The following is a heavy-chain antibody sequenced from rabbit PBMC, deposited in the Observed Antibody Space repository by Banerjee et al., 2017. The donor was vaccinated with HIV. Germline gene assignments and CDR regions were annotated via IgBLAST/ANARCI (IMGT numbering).Heavy chain of an antibody. CDR3: ARAPYTTGSGYSIGDL. J-gene: IGHJ6*01. V-gene: IGHV1S40*01. Sequence: QSLQESGGGLFQPGGSLALSCKASGFIFSDNYVMCWVRQAPGKGLEWLSCINTGSGSTYYASWAIGRFTISKTSTTVTLQMTSLTAADTATYFCARAPYTTGSGYSIGDLWGQGTLVTVS. D-gene: IGHD1-1*01. CDR1: GFIFSDNYV. CDR2: INTGSGST.